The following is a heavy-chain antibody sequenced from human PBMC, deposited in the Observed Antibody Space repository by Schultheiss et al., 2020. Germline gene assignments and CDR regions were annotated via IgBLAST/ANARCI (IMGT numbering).Heavy chain of an antibody. CDR1: GYTFTSYD. CDR2: MNPNSGNT. J-gene: IGHJ5*02. Sequence: ASVKVSCKASGYTFTSYDINWVRQATGQGLEWMGWMNPNSGNTGYAQKFQGRVTMTSDTSLSTAYMELRGLISDDTALYFCARDPGSPNYFDPWGQGTLVTVSS. CDR3: ARDPGSPNYFDP. D-gene: IGHD1-1*01. V-gene: IGHV1-8*01.